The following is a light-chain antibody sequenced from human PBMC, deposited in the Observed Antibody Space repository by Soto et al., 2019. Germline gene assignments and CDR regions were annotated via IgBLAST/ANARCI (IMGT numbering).Light chain of an antibody. V-gene: IGLV2-14*02. CDR2: EVT. CDR1: SSNVGSYDL. CDR3: CSYRSSTTLVV. J-gene: IGLJ2*01. Sequence: QSVLTQPASVSGSPGQSITISCTGTSSNVGSYDLVSWYQQHPGKAPKLLIYEVTKRPSGVSNRFSGSKSGNTASLTISGLQAEDEADYACCSYRSSTTLVVFGGGTKLTVL.